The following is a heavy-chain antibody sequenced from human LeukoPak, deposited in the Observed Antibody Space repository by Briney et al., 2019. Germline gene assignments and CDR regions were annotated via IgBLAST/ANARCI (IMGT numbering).Heavy chain of an antibody. J-gene: IGHJ4*02. CDR3: ARLYYYDSSGYYYRYFDY. D-gene: IGHD3-22*01. V-gene: IGHV4-59*01. CDR1: GGSISSYY. Sequence: SETLSLTCTVSGGSISSYYWSWIRQPSGKGLEWIGYIYYSGSTNYNPSLKSRVTISVDTSKNQFSLKLSSVTAADTAVYYCARLYYYDSSGYYYRYFDYWGQGTLVTVSS. CDR2: IYYSGST.